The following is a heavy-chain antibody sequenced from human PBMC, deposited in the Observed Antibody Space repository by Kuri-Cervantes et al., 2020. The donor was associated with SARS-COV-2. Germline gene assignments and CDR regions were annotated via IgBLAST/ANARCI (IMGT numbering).Heavy chain of an antibody. V-gene: IGHV1-18*01. CDR1: GYTFISYG. CDR3: AREMITFGGVIAYFDY. Sequence: ASVKVSCKASGYTFISYGFSWVRQAPGQGLEWMGWISANSGNTNYAQKLQGRVTLTTDTSTSTAYMELRSLRSDDTAVCYCAREMITFGGVIAYFDYWGQGTLVTVSS. J-gene: IGHJ4*02. CDR2: ISANSGNT. D-gene: IGHD3-16*02.